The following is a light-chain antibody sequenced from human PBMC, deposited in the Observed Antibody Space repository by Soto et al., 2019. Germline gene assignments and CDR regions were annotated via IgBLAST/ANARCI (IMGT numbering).Light chain of an antibody. J-gene: IGKJ1*01. CDR3: QQYGQWPT. Sequence: EIVVTQSPATLSVSPGERGTLSCRASQSVSTNLAWYQQKPGQAPRLLIYGASTRATGCPARFSGSGSGTEFILTISSLQSEDFAVYYCQQYGQWPTFGPGTKVEIK. CDR1: QSVSTN. V-gene: IGKV3-15*01. CDR2: GAS.